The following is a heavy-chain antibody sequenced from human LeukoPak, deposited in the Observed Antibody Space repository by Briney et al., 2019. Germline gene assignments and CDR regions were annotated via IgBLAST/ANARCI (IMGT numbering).Heavy chain of an antibody. D-gene: IGHD3-9*01. CDR2: IYHSGST. Sequence: PSETLSLTCTVSGGSISSFYWSWIRQPPGKGLEWIGYIYHSGSTNYNPSLKSRVTISVDTSKNQFSLNLNSVTAADTAVYYCARASSYYDILTGYYPPCYTDYWGQGTLVTVSS. V-gene: IGHV4-59*01. CDR3: ARASSYYDILTGYYPPCYTDY. CDR1: GGSISSFY. J-gene: IGHJ4*02.